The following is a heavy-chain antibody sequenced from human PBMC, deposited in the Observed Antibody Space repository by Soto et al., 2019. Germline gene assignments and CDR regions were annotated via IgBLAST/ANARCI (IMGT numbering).Heavy chain of an antibody. J-gene: IGHJ4*02. CDR1: GFAFGGFT. V-gene: IGHV3-23*01. CDR3: TRGGVGTTGSCDF. D-gene: IGHD6-13*01. CDR2: ISGSAART. Sequence: VQVLESGGGLVQPGGFLRLSCSVSGFAFGGFTMTWVRQAPGKGLEWVSSISGSAARTYYADSVQGRFTISRDNSKSTLYLQMNSLRVEDTAEYYCTRGGVGTTGSCDFWGQGTLVAVSS.